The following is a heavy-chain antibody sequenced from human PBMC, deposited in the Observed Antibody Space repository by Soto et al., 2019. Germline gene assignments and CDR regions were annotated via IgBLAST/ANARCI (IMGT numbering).Heavy chain of an antibody. Sequence: QVQLVQAGAEVKTPGASVKVSCKASGYTFNSYVLHWVRQAPGQRLEWMGWINAGNGKTKYSQKLQGRLTFARDTPASTAYMELISIRSEDTAVYYCARDNGGWERHKGDLEYWGPGTLVTVSS. D-gene: IGHD1-26*01. CDR1: GYTFNSYV. CDR2: INAGNGKT. V-gene: IGHV1-3*01. J-gene: IGHJ4*02. CDR3: ARDNGGWERHKGDLEY.